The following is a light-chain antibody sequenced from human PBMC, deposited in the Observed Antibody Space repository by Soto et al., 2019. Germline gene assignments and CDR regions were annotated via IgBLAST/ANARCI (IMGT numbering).Light chain of an antibody. CDR1: QSVSSN. J-gene: IGKJ5*01. Sequence: EIVMTQSPATLSVSPGERVTLSCRASQSVSSNLAWYQQKPGQAPRLLIYGASTRATGIPARFSGSGSGTEFTLTISSLQSEDFAVYYGQQYNNWPITFGQGTRLEIK. CDR3: QQYNNWPIT. CDR2: GAS. V-gene: IGKV3-15*01.